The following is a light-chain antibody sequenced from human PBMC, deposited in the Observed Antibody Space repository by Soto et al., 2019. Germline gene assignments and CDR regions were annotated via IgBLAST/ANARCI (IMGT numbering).Light chain of an antibody. Sequence: RMTQSPSSLSASEGNIVTITARASQSISRNLNWYQQKPGKAPELLIYTASNLQSGVPSRFSGSGSGTDFALTISSLQPDDFATYYCQQYNSYSRTFGQGTKVDIK. J-gene: IGKJ1*01. CDR3: QQYNSYSRT. V-gene: IGKV1-39*01. CDR2: TAS. CDR1: QSISRN.